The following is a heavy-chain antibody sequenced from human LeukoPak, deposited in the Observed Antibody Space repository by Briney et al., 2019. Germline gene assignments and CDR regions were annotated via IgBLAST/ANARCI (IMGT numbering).Heavy chain of an antibody. CDR1: RFTFSSYA. CDR2: ISGSGGST. V-gene: IGHV3-23*01. D-gene: IGHD5-18*01. J-gene: IGHJ4*02. CDR3: AKGATAIVGHFDY. Sequence: GVSLTLPCAASRFTFSSYAMLWLRRAPGKALEWVSEISGSGGSTYHADSVKGRFTISRDNSKNTLSLQMNSLRAEDTAVYYCAKGATAIVGHFDYWGQGTLVTVSS.